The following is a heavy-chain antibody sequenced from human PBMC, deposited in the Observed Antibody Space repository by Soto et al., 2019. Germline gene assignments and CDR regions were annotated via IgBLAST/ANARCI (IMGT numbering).Heavy chain of an antibody. CDR2: ISHSGST. V-gene: IGHV4-31*03. Sequence: SETLSLTCTVSGGSISSAAYYWSWIRQHPGKGLEWIGYISHSGSTYYNPSLKSRVVISVDTSKNQFSLSLTSVTAADTAVYYCAREYTYGSNFFDCWGQGALVTVSS. J-gene: IGHJ4*02. D-gene: IGHD2-2*02. CDR3: AREYTYGSNFFDC. CDR1: GGSISSAAYY.